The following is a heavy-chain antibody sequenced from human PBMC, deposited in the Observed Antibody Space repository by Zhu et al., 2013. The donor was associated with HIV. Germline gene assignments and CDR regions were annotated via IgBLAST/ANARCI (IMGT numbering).Heavy chain of an antibody. D-gene: IGHD3-16*01. CDR2: INPSGGST. V-gene: IGHV1-46*01. CDR3: ARSTVRGDPPRL. Sequence: QVQLVQSGAEVKEPGASVKVSCKASGQTLTTYYMHWVRQAPGQGLEWMGIINPSGGSTNYAQKFQGRVTMTGDTSTSTVYMELSSLRSEDTVVYHCARSTVRGDPPRLWGQGTLVTVSS. CDR1: GQTLTTYY. J-gene: IGHJ4*02.